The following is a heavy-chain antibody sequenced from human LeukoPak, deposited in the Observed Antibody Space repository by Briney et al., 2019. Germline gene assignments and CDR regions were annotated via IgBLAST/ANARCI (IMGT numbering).Heavy chain of an antibody. CDR2: INWNGRIT. CDR1: GFTFDDYA. V-gene: IGHV3-20*04. J-gene: IGHJ6*03. Sequence: GGSLRLSCAASGFTFDDYAMNWVRHVPRRGLEWVSGINWNGRITEYADSVKDRFTISRQNTKNSLYLYMNNLGGEDTALYFCARGSVQLWLRDTYYYMDVWGKGTTVTVSS. CDR3: ARGSVQLWLRDTYYYMDV. D-gene: IGHD5-18*01.